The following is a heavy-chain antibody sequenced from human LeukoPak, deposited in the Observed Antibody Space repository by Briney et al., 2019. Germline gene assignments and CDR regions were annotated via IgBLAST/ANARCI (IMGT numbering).Heavy chain of an antibody. V-gene: IGHV3-48*02. CDR3: ARDKGLPQAFDI. Sequence: GGSLRLSCAASGFTFSTCNMNWVRQAPGKGLEWVSYISTGGSLIHYADSVKGRFTISRDNAKNLLYLQMNSLRDEDTAVYYCARDKGLPQAFDIWGQGTMVTVSS. D-gene: IGHD5/OR15-5a*01. J-gene: IGHJ3*02. CDR2: ISTGGSLI. CDR1: GFTFSTCN.